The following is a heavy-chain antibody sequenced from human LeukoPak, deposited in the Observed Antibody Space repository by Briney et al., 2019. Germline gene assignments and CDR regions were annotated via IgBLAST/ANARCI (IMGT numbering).Heavy chain of an antibody. J-gene: IGHJ4*02. V-gene: IGHV4-34*01. D-gene: IGHD3-10*01. CDR2: INHSGST. CDR1: GGSFSGYY. Sequence: SETLSLTCAVYGGSFSGYYWSWIRQPPGKGLEWIGEINHSGSTNYNPSLKSRVTISVDTSKNQFSLKLSSVTAADTAVYYCAGVMDGKYYGSGRYQKSRRFDYWGQGTLVTVSS. CDR3: AGVMDGKYYGSGRYQKSRRFDY.